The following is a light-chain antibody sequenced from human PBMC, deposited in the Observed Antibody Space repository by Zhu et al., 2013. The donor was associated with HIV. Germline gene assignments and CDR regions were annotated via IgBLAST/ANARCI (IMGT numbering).Light chain of an antibody. CDR3: QVYDKWPLPT. J-gene: IGKJ3*01. Sequence: EIVMTQSPATLSVSPGESVSLSCRASQNVSTYLAWYQHKTGQAPRLLIYGASTRATGIPARFGGSGSETEFTLTISSLQSEDCAIYYCQVYDKWPLPTFGPGSKVEI. CDR2: GAS. CDR1: QNVSTY. V-gene: IGKV3-15*01.